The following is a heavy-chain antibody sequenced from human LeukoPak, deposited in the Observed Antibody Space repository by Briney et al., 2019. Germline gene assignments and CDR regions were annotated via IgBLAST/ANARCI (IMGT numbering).Heavy chain of an antibody. CDR1: GYTFTSYG. D-gene: IGHD3-3*01. V-gene: IGHV1-18*01. CDR3: ATDKKGYDFWSGYSRYNWFDP. Sequence: ASVKVSCKASGYTFTSYGISWVRQAPGQGLEWMGWISAYNGNTNYAQKLQGRVTMTTDTSTSTAYMELRSLRSDDTAVYYCATDKKGYDFWSGYSRYNWFDPWGQGTLVTVSS. J-gene: IGHJ5*02. CDR2: ISAYNGNT.